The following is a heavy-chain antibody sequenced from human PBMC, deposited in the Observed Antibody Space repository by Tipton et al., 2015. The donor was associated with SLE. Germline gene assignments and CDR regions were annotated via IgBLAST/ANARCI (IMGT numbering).Heavy chain of an antibody. J-gene: IGHJ4*02. CDR3: ARDSSFWSGYPDY. CDR1: GASVSSNRYY. D-gene: IGHD3-3*01. V-gene: IGHV4-39*07. Sequence: TLSLTCTVSGASVSSNRYYWAWIRQPPGKGLEYIGSVYYSGTTNYNPSLKSRVTMSVDTSKNQFSLKLSSVTAADTAVYYCARDSSFWSGYPDYWGQGTLVTVSS. CDR2: VYYSGTT.